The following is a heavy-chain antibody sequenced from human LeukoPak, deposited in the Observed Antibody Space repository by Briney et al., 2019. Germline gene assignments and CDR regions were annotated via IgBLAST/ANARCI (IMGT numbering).Heavy chain of an antibody. D-gene: IGHD4-11*01. CDR3: ARVPTVTMGFDY. CDR1: GGSISSGGYY. J-gene: IGHJ4*02. Sequence: SETLSLTCTVSGGSISSGGYYWSWIRQHPGKGLEWIGYIYYSGSTYYNPSLKSRVTISVDTSKNQFSLKLSSVTAADTAVYYCARVPTVTMGFDYWGRGTLVTVSS. V-gene: IGHV4-31*03. CDR2: IYYSGST.